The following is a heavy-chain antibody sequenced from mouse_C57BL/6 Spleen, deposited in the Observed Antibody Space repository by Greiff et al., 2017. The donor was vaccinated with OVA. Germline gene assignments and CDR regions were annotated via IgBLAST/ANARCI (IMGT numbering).Heavy chain of an antibody. V-gene: IGHV1-80*01. CDR3: GRSGDGYYFDY. D-gene: IGHD2-3*01. Sequence: VQLVESGAELVKPGASVKISCKASGYAFTSYWMNWVKQRPGQGLEWIGQIYPGDGDTNYNGKFKGKATLTADKSSSTAYMQLSSLTSEDSAVDFGGRSGDGYYFDYWGQGTTLTVSS. CDR1: GYAFTSYW. J-gene: IGHJ2*01. CDR2: IYPGDGDT.